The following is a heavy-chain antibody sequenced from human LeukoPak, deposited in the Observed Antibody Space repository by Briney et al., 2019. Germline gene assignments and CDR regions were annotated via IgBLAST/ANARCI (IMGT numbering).Heavy chain of an antibody. Sequence: GGSLRLSCAASGFTFNSYAMYWVRQAPGKGLEWVSGIFGSGGSAHYADSVKGRFTISRDNSKNTVYLQMDSLRVEDTAVYYCGKPTTGYSSGGYPAWLVDYGGQETRATFPP. J-gene: IGHJ4*02. CDR1: GFTFNSYA. CDR2: IFGSGGSA. CDR3: GKPTTGYSSGGYPAWLVDY. V-gene: IGHV3-23*01. D-gene: IGHD6-19*01.